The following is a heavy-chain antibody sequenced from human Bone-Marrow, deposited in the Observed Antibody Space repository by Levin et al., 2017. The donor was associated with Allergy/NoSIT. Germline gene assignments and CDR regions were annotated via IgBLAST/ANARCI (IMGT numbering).Heavy chain of an antibody. Sequence: SCVASGVSVSNSYMTWVRQAPGKGLEWISVMYTGGSTYYADSVKGRFTISRDKSQNTVFLQMNSLRAEDTAMYYCATTDGGSGSYYGYWGQGTRVTVSS. D-gene: IGHD3-10*01. J-gene: IGHJ4*02. CDR1: GVSVSNSY. CDR2: MYTGGST. V-gene: IGHV3-53*01. CDR3: ATTDGGSGSYYGY.